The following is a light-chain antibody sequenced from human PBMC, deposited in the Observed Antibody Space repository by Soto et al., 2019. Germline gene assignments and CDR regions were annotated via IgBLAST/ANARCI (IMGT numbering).Light chain of an antibody. CDR1: NSDVGGYNY. CDR3: GSYRTNSPYV. CDR2: DVI. V-gene: IGLV2-14*01. J-gene: IGLJ1*01. Sequence: QYALTQPASVSGSPGQSITISCTGTNSDVGGYNYVSWYQQYPGEAPKLMIYDVINRPSGVSNRFSGSKSGNTASLTISGLQAEDEADYYCGSYRTNSPYVFGTGTKVTVL.